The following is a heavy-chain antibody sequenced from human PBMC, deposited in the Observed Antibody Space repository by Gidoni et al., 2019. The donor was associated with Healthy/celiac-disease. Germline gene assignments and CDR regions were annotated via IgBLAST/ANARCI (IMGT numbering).Heavy chain of an antibody. J-gene: IGHJ4*02. CDR2: ITSSSSYI. CDR3: ARGIIAAVSDY. CDR1: GFTFSDYS. D-gene: IGHD6-13*01. Sequence: EVQLVESGGGLVKPGGSLRLPCAASGFTFSDYSMHWVRQAPGKGLEWVSSITSSSSYIYYADSVEGRFTISRDNAKKSLSLQMNSLRAEDTAIYYCARGIIAAVSDYWGQGTLVTVSS. V-gene: IGHV3-21*03.